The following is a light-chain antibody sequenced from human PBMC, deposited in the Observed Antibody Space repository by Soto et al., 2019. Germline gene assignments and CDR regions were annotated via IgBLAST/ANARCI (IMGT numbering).Light chain of an antibody. CDR2: STS. J-gene: IGKJ1*01. V-gene: IGKV3-20*01. CDR3: QQYGTSPWT. CDR1: QSISISY. Sequence: EIVLTQSPGTLSLSPGERATLSCRASQSISISYLAWYQQQPGQAPRLLIYSTSTRATGIPDRFSGSGSGTDFTLTISKLEPGDFAVYYCQQYGTSPWTFGQGTKVDIK.